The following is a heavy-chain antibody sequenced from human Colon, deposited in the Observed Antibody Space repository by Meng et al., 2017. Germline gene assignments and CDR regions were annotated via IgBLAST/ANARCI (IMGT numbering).Heavy chain of an antibody. CDR1: GFSLSTSGMR. V-gene: IGHV2-70*04. CDR3: ARTHNYYDSSGYYYFAY. D-gene: IGHD3-22*01. CDR2: IDWDDDK. Sequence: SGPTLVKPTQTLTLTCTFSGFSLSTSGMRVSWIRQPPGKALEWLARIDWDDDKFYSTALKTRLTISKDTSKNQVVLTMTNMDPVDTATYYCARTHNYYDSSGYYYFAYWGQGNQV. J-gene: IGHJ4*01.